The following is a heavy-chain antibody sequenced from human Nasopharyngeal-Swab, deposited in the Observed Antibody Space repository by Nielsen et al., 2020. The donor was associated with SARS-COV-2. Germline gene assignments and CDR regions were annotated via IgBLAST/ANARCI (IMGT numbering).Heavy chain of an antibody. V-gene: IGHV3-30*03. CDR1: GFTFSTYG. D-gene: IGHD2-2*01. CDR2: ISYDGGSK. Sequence: GESLKISCAASGFTFSTYGMHWVRQAPGKGLEWVAVISYDGGSKYYADSVKGRFTISRDNSKSTLYLQMYSLRAEDTAVYYCARGHERIVIVPAALDPWGQGTLVTVSS. CDR3: ARGHERIVIVPAALDP. J-gene: IGHJ5*02.